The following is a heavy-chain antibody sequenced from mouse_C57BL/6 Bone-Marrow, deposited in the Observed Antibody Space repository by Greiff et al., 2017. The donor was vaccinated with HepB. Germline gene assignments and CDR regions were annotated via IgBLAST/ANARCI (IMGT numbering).Heavy chain of an antibody. V-gene: IGHV1-22*01. CDR3: ASGDGPFDY. J-gene: IGHJ2*01. Sequence: EVQVVESGPELVKPGASVKMSCKASGYTFTDYNMHWVKQSHGKSLEWIGYINPNNGGTSYNQKFKGKATLTVNKSSSTAYMELRSLTSEDSAVYYCASGDGPFDYWGQGTTLTVSS. CDR1: GYTFTDYN. D-gene: IGHD2-13*01. CDR2: INPNNGGT.